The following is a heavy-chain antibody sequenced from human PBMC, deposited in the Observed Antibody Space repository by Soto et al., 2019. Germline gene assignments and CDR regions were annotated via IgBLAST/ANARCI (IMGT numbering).Heavy chain of an antibody. J-gene: IGHJ6*02. CDR1: GGTFSSYA. Sequence: SVKVSCKASGGTFSSYAISWVRQAPGQGLEWMGGIIPIFGTANYAQKFQGRVTITADESTSTAYMELSSLRSEDTAVYYCAREGTEMATIGNYYGMDVWGQGTTVTVSS. D-gene: IGHD1-1*01. CDR3: AREGTEMATIGNYYGMDV. V-gene: IGHV1-69*13. CDR2: IIPIFGTA.